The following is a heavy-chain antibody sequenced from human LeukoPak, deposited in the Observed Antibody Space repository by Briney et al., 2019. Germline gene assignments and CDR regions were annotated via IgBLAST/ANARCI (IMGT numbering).Heavy chain of an antibody. J-gene: IGHJ6*03. Sequence: GESLKISCKGSGYSFTSYWIGWLRQMPGEGLEGMGIIYPGDSDTRYCPSFQGQVTISADKSISTAYLQWSSLKASDTAMYYCARGEGSTSPYYYYYMDVWGKGTTVTVSS. CDR1: GYSFTSYW. V-gene: IGHV5-51*01. CDR2: IYPGDSDT. D-gene: IGHD2-2*01. CDR3: ARGEGSTSPYYYYYMDV.